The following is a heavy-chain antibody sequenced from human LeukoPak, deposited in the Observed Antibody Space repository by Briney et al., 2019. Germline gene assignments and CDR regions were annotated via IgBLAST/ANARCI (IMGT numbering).Heavy chain of an antibody. J-gene: IGHJ4*02. CDR2: ISYDGSNK. Sequence: PGRSLRLSCAASGFTFSSYAMHWVRQAPGKGLEWVAVISYDGSNKYYADSVKGRFTISRDNSKNTLYLQLTSLRVEDTAVYYCAKERGFYSVYWGQGTLVTVSS. V-gene: IGHV3-30-3*02. CDR3: AKERGFYSVY. CDR1: GFTFSSYA. D-gene: IGHD3-10*02.